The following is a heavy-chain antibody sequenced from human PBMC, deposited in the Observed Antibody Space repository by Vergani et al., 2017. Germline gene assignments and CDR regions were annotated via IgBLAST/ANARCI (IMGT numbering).Heavy chain of an antibody. J-gene: IGHJ6*02. CDR1: GYSFTSYW. D-gene: IGHD3-22*01. CDR3: ARQLSSGYSRYYYYYGMDV. Sequence: VQLVQSGAEVKKPGESLKISCKGSGYSFTSYWIGWVRQMPGKGLEWMGIIYPGDSDTRYSPSFQGQVTIPADKSISTAYLQWSSLKASDTAMYYCARQLSSGYSRYYYYYGMDVWGQGTTVTVSS. CDR2: IYPGDSDT. V-gene: IGHV5-51*01.